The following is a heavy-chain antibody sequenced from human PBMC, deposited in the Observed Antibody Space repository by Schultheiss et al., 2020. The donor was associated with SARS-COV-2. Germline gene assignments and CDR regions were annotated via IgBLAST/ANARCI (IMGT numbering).Heavy chain of an antibody. J-gene: IGHJ4*02. CDR2: ISSSGSSI. D-gene: IGHD1-20*01. V-gene: IGHV3-48*04. CDR1: GFTFSSYS. CDR3: ARGEGSLTFDY. Sequence: GGSLRLSCAASGFTFSSYSMNWVRQAPGKGLEWVSYISSSGSSIYYADSVNGRFTISRDNAKNSLYLQMNSLRAEDTAVYYCARGEGSLTFDYWGQGTLVTVSS.